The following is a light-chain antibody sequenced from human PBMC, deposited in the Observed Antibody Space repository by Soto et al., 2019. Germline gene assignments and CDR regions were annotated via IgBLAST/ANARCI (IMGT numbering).Light chain of an antibody. Sequence: QSALTQPASVSGSPGQSVTISCSGSSSDVGAYNYVSWYQRHPGKAPKLMIYDVTNRPSGVSNRFSGSKSGNTASLTISGLHADDEADYFCSSYTSSSTVVFGGGTKLTVL. CDR2: DVT. CDR3: SSYTSSSTVV. J-gene: IGLJ3*02. CDR1: SSDVGAYNY. V-gene: IGLV2-14*01.